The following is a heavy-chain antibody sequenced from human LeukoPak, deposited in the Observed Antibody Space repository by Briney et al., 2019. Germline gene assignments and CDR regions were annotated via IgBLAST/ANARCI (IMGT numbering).Heavy chain of an antibody. D-gene: IGHD6-25*01. CDR3: ASNTHLYSRYDFDY. CDR1: GFTFSSYA. V-gene: IGHV3-30*04. CDR2: ISYDGSNE. J-gene: IGHJ4*02. Sequence: GGSLRLSCAASGFTFSSYAIRWVRQAPGKGLEWVADISYDGSNEYYADSVKGRFTISRDNSKNTLYLQMNSLRAEDTAVYYFASNTHLYSRYDFDYWGQGTLVTVSS.